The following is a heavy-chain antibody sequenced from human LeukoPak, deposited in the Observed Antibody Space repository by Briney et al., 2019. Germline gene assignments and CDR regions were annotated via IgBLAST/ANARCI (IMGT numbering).Heavy chain of an antibody. CDR2: ISGSGDRT. Sequence: GGSLRLSCAASRFTFSTYAMSWVRQAPGKGLEWVSAISGSGDRTYYADSVRGRFSFSRDNSKNTLYLQMNSLRAEDTAVYYCARDYSDHHFDYWGQGTLVTVSS. J-gene: IGHJ4*02. CDR3: ARDYSDHHFDY. D-gene: IGHD4-17*01. CDR1: RFTFSTYA. V-gene: IGHV3-23*01.